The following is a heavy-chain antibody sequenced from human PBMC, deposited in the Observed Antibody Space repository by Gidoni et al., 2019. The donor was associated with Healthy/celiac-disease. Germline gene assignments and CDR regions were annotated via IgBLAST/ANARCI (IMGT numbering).Heavy chain of an antibody. CDR1: GFTFSDYY. V-gene: IGHV3-11*05. J-gene: IGHJ4*02. CDR2: ISSSSSYT. CDR3: ASSIVVVTAAFDY. D-gene: IGHD2-21*02. Sequence: QVQLVESGGGLVKPGGSLRLSCAASGFTFSDYYMSWIRQAPGKGLGWVSYISSSSSYTNYADSVKGRFTISRDNAKNSLYLQMNSLRAEDTAVYYCASSIVVVTAAFDYWGQGTLVTVSS.